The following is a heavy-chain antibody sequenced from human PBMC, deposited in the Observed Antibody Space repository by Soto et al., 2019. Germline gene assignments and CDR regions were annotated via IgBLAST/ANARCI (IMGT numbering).Heavy chain of an antibody. CDR3: ARGGYSYGLDYYYYYGMDV. V-gene: IGHV1-69*13. D-gene: IGHD5-18*01. Sequence: SVKVSCKASGGTFSSYAISWVRQAPGQGLEWMGGIIPIFGTANNAQKFQGRVTITADESTSTAYMELSSLSSEDTAVYYCARGGYSYGLDYYYYYGMDVWGQGTTVTVSS. J-gene: IGHJ6*02. CDR1: GGTFSSYA. CDR2: IIPIFGTA.